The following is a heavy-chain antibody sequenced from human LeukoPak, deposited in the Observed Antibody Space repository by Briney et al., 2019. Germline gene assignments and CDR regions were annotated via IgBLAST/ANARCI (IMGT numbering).Heavy chain of an antibody. V-gene: IGHV1-18*01. CDR1: GYTFTSYG. Sequence: ASVKVSCKASGYTFTSYGISWVRQAPGQGLEWMGWISAYSGDTNYAQKFQGRATMTTDTSTSTAYMELSGLISEDTAVYYCAREKSGGLWDYWGQGTLVTVSS. CDR3: AREKSGGLWDY. J-gene: IGHJ4*02. CDR2: ISAYSGDT. D-gene: IGHD2-15*01.